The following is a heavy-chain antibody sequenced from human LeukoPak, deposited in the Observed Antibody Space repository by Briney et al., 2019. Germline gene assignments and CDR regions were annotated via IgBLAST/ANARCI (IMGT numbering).Heavy chain of an antibody. Sequence: VASVKVCCKASGYTFTSYGISWVRQAPGQGLEWMGWISAYNGNTNYAQKLQGRVTMTTDTSTSTAYMELRSLRSDDTAVYYCARDLGYYGSGSYYYWGQGTLVTVSS. CDR1: GYTFTSYG. CDR2: ISAYNGNT. J-gene: IGHJ4*02. D-gene: IGHD3-10*01. CDR3: ARDLGYYGSGSYYY. V-gene: IGHV1-18*01.